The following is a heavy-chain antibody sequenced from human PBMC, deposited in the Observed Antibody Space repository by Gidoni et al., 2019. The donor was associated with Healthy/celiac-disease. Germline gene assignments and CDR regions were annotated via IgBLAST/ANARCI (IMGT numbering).Heavy chain of an antibody. V-gene: IGHV4-39*07. CDR3: ASDDFWSGSQYWYFDL. Sequence: QLQLQASGPGLVKPSETLSPTCTASGGSISSSSYSWCWIRQPPGKGLEWIGSISYSGSTYYNPSLKSRVNISVDTSKNQFSLKLSSVTAADTAGYYCASDDFWSGSQYWYFDLWGRGTLVTVSS. D-gene: IGHD3-3*01. CDR2: ISYSGST. J-gene: IGHJ2*01. CDR1: GGSISSSSYS.